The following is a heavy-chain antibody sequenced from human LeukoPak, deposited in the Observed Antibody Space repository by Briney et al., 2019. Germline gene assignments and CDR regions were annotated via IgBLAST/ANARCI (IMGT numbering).Heavy chain of an antibody. V-gene: IGHV4-4*07. CDR1: GDSISSLH. J-gene: IGHJ3*02. D-gene: IGHD2-15*01. CDR2: IYTSGST. Sequence: SETLSLTCTVSGDSISSLHWRWLRPPAGKGREGIGHIYTSGSTNYTPSLKSRVTMSVDTSKNQFSLKLSSVTAADTAVYYCARRRVCSGGSCGAFDIWGQGTMVTVSS. CDR3: ARRRVCSGGSCGAFDI.